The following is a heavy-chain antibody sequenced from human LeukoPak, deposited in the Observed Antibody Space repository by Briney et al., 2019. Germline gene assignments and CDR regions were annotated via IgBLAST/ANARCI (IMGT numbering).Heavy chain of an antibody. CDR3: ARHLKKNGYNYYFDY. Sequence: SETLSLTCTVSGGSINAYYWSWIRQPPGKGLEWIGYLLQWDTNYNPSLKSRVTISVDTSRSQFSLRLSSVTATDTAVYYCARHLKKNGYNYYFDYWGQGTLVTVSS. CDR2: LLQWDT. J-gene: IGHJ4*02. D-gene: IGHD5-24*01. CDR1: GGSINAYY. V-gene: IGHV4-59*08.